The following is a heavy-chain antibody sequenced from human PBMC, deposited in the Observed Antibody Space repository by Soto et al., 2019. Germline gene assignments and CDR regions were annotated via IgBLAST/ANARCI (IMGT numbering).Heavy chain of an antibody. Sequence: SETLSLTCTVSGGSISSYYWSWIRQPPGKGLEWIGYIYYSGSTNYNPSLKSRVTISVDTSKNQFSLKLSSVTAADTAVYYCALTTALLDAFDIWGQGTMVTV. CDR2: IYYSGST. D-gene: IGHD4-17*01. J-gene: IGHJ3*02. CDR3: ALTTALLDAFDI. V-gene: IGHV4-59*08. CDR1: GGSISSYY.